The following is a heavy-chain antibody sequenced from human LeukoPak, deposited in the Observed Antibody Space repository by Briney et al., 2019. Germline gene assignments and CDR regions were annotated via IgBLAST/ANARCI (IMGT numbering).Heavy chain of an antibody. CDR2: IHYSGST. CDR3: ARDRYSSSGELES. CDR1: GGSISYYY. Sequence: SETLSLTCTVSGGSISYYYWSWLRQPPGKALEWIGYIHYSGSTNYNPSLKSRITMSVDTSKNQFSLKLTSVTAADTAVYYCARDRYSSSGELESWGQGTLVTVSS. D-gene: IGHD6-6*01. V-gene: IGHV4-59*12. J-gene: IGHJ5*02.